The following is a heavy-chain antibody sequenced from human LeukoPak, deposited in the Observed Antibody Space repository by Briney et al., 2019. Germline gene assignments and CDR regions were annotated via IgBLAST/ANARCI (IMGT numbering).Heavy chain of an antibody. V-gene: IGHV3-7*01. CDR2: IKQDGGEQ. CDR1: GFIFSGYW. CDR3: ARGGFVGAADY. J-gene: IGHJ4*02. Sequence: PGGSLRLSCAASGFIFSGYWMNWVRQAPGKGLEWVANIKQDGGEQHYVDSVRGRFTISRDNAKNSLYLQMNSLRVEDTAVYYCARGGFVGAADYWGQGTLVTVSS. D-gene: IGHD6-13*01.